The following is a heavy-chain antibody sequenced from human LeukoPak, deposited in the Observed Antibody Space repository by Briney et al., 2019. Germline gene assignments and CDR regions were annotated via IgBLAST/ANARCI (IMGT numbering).Heavy chain of an antibody. Sequence: EASVKVSCKASGGTFSSYAISWVRQAPGQGLEWMGRIIPILGIANYAQKFQGRVTITADKSTSTAYMELSSLRSEDTAVYYCARDWSGWVFQHWGQGTLVTVSS. D-gene: IGHD3-3*01. CDR3: ARDWSGWVFQH. J-gene: IGHJ4*02. V-gene: IGHV1-69*04. CDR2: IIPILGIA. CDR1: GGTFSSYA.